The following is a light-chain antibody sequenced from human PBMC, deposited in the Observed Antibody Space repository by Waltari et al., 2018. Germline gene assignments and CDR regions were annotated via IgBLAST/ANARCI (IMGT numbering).Light chain of an antibody. J-gene: IGLJ2*01. CDR2: EVN. CDR1: SNAVGPYTY. Sequence: QSALTQPASVSGSPGQPITISCTGSSNAVGPYTYSPWYQQHPGKAPKLIIYEVNNRPSGISNRFSGSHSGNTASLTISGLQADDEAYYHCSSYTTTNTVVFGGGTTLTVL. CDR3: SSYTTTNTVV. V-gene: IGLV2-14*01.